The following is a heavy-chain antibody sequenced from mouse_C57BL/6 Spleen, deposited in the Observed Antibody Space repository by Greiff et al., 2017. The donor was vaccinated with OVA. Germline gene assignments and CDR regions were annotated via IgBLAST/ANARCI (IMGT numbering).Heavy chain of an antibody. CDR1: GYTFTSYW. J-gene: IGHJ3*01. V-gene: IGHV1-64*01. CDR2: IHPNSGST. Sequence: QVHVKQPGAELVKPGASVKLSCKASGYTFTSYWMHWVKQRPGQGLEWIGMIHPNSGSTNYNEKFKSKATLTVDKSSSTAYMQLSSLTSEDSAVYYCARSDDYGGFAYWGQGTLVTVSA. CDR3: ARSDDYGGFAY. D-gene: IGHD2-4*01.